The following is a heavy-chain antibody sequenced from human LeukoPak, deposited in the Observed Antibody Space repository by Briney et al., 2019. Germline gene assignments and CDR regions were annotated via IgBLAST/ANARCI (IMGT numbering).Heavy chain of an antibody. D-gene: IGHD3-3*01. CDR3: ARDQYDTWSRRGNFDS. Sequence: GGSLRLSCVASGFTFGKYWMSWVRQAPGKGLEWVANIKLDGSEKNHVDSVKGRFTISRDNTKNSLYLQMNSLRAEDTAVFYCARDQYDTWSRRGNFDSWGQGTLVIVSS. CDR2: IKLDGSEK. CDR1: GFTFGKYW. J-gene: IGHJ4*02. V-gene: IGHV3-7*03.